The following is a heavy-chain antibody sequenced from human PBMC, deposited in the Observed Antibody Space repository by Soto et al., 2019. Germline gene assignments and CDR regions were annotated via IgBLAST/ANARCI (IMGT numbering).Heavy chain of an antibody. D-gene: IGHD5-18*01. J-gene: IGHJ5*02. CDR3: AHRIQLWILDGFDP. CDR1: GFSLSTSGVG. CDR2: IYWNDDK. Sequence: SGPTLVNPTQTLTLTCTFSGFSLSTSGVGVGWIRQPPGKALEWLALIYWNDDKRYSPSLKSRLTITKDTSKNQVVLTMTNMDPVDTATYYCAHRIQLWILDGFDPWGQGTLVTVSS. V-gene: IGHV2-5*01.